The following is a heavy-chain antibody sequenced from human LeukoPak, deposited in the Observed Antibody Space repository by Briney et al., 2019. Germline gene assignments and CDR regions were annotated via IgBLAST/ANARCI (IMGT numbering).Heavy chain of an antibody. CDR1: GYSISSGYF. V-gene: IGHV4-61*01. D-gene: IGHD2-21*02. CDR2: IYYSGST. J-gene: IGHJ6*03. Sequence: SETLSLTCTVSGYSISSGYFWGWIRQPPGKGLEWIGYIYYSGSTNYNPSLKSRVTISVDTSKNQFSLKLSSVTAADTAVYYCARGDLRYYYYYMDVWGKGTTVTISS. CDR3: ARGDLRYYYYYMDV.